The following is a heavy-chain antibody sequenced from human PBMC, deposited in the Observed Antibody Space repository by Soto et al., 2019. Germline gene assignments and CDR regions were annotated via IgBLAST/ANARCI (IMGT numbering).Heavy chain of an antibody. CDR2: INPSGGST. Sequence: GSVKVSCKASGYTFTSYYMHWVRQAPGQGLEWMGIINPSGGSTSYAQKFQGRVTMTRDTSTSTVYMELSSLRSEDTAVYYCARDRGATTSVVAFDIWGQGTMVTVSS. V-gene: IGHV1-46*01. J-gene: IGHJ3*02. CDR3: ARDRGATTSVVAFDI. CDR1: GYTFTSYY. D-gene: IGHD1-26*01.